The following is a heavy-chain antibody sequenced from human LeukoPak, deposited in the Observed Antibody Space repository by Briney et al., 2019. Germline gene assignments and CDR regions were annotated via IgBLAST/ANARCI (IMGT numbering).Heavy chain of an antibody. D-gene: IGHD1-26*01. CDR1: GYSINSGYY. V-gene: IGHV4-38-2*02. Sequence: SETLSLTCTVSGYSINSGYYWGWIRQPPGKDLEWIGSIYHSGSTYYNPSLKSRVTISVDTSKNQFSLKLNSVTAADTAVYYCARDRSGSYWTYWGQGTLVTVSS. CDR3: ARDRSGSYWTY. J-gene: IGHJ4*02. CDR2: IYHSGST.